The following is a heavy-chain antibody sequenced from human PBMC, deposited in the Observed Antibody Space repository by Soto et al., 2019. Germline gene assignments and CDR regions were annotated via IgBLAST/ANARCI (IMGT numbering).Heavy chain of an antibody. Sequence: PSETLFLTFAIHGAYFFVYHCRLSCQPPGKGLEWIGEINHSGSTSYNPSLKSRVTISVDTSKNQFSLKLSSVTAADTAVYYCAVATISYFDYWGQGTLVTVS. CDR1: GAYFFVYH. J-gene: IGHJ4*02. V-gene: IGHV4-34*01. CDR2: INHSGST. CDR3: AVATISYFDY. D-gene: IGHD5-12*01.